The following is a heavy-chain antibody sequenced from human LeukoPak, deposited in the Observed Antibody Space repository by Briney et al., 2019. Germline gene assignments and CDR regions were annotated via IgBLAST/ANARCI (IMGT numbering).Heavy chain of an antibody. D-gene: IGHD5-24*01. Sequence: ASVKVSCKTSGYTFTSYHINWVRQATGQGLEWMGWISAYNGNTNYAQKLQGRVTMTTDTSTSTAYMELRSLRSDDTAVYYCARVALIRRDGYNFWITPSDYWGQGTLVTVSS. V-gene: IGHV1-18*01. CDR1: GYTFTSYH. CDR3: ARVALIRRDGYNFWITPSDY. CDR2: ISAYNGNT. J-gene: IGHJ4*02.